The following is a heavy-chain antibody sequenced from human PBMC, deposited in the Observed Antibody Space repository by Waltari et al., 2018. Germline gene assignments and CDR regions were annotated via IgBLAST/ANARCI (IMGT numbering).Heavy chain of an antibody. J-gene: IGHJ4*02. V-gene: IGHV3-7*01. D-gene: IGHD6-13*01. CDR1: GLTFSTEW. Sequence: EVQLVESGGGWVQPGGSLGLSWGAAGLTFSTEWMTWVRQAPGKGLEWVANINQDGSEKYSVESVKGRFTISRDNAKNSLYLQLNSLRADDTAVYYCTRGGDDSSWYWRNWGQGTLVTVSS. CDR2: INQDGSEK. CDR3: TRGGDDSSWYWRN.